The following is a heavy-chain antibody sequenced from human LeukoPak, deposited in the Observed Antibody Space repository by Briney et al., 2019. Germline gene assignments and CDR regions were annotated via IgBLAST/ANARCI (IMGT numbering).Heavy chain of an antibody. V-gene: IGHV4-4*07. J-gene: IGHJ4*02. CDR2: IYTSGST. CDR1: GGSISSYY. Sequence: PSETLSLTCTVSGGSISSYYWSWIRQPAGKGLEWIGRIYTSGSTNYNPSLKSRVTISVDTSKNQFSLKLSSVTAADTAVYYCARARGGNTMVRGVRAFDYWGQGTLVTVSS. D-gene: IGHD3-10*01. CDR3: ARARGGNTMVRGVRAFDY.